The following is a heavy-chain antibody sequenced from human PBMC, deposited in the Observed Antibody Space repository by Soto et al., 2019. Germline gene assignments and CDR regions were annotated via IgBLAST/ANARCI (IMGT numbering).Heavy chain of an antibody. CDR1: GDSINTSHW. Sequence: QVQLWESGPGLVRPSGTLSLTCAVYGDSINTSHWWSWVRQTPGKGLEWIGETYHSGTTNYNPSLKSRVTISMDKSKNLFSLKLNSVTAADTALYFCARQTNSSPARGPNWFDPWGQGALVTVSS. D-gene: IGHD6-19*01. CDR3: ARQTNSSPARGPNWFDP. V-gene: IGHV4-4*02. J-gene: IGHJ5*02. CDR2: TYHSGTT.